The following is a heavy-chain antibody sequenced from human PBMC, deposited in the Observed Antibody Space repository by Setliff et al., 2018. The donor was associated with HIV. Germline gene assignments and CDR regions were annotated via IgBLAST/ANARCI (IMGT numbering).Heavy chain of an antibody. V-gene: IGHV4-59*08. CDR1: GGPISSYY. J-gene: IGHJ2*01. CDR2: VYYSGST. D-gene: IGHD6-13*01. Sequence: SETLSLTCTVSGGPISSYYWSWIRQPPGKGLAWIGYVYYSGSTNYNPSLKSRVTISVDTSKNQFSLKLSSVTAADTAVYYCARLCIAAAGTRSTPWYFDLWGRGTLVTVSS. CDR3: ARLCIAAAGTRSTPWYFDL.